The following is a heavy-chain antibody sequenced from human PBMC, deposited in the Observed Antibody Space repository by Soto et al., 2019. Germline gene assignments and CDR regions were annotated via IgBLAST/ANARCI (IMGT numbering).Heavy chain of an antibody. Sequence: GSVKVSFKASGYTFTSYGISWVRQAPGQGLEWMGWISAYNGNTNYAQKLQGRVTMTTDTSTSTAYMELRSLRSDDTAVYYCARDTPYYYYGMGVWGQGTPVTVSS. D-gene: IGHD2-15*01. J-gene: IGHJ6*01. CDR2: ISAYNGNT. V-gene: IGHV1-18*04. CDR1: GYTFTSYG. CDR3: ARDTPYYYYGMGV.